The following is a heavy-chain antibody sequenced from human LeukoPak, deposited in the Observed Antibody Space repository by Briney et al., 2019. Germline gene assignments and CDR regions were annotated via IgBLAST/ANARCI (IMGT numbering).Heavy chain of an antibody. CDR1: GGSFSGYY. Sequence: SETLSLTCAVYGGSFSGYYWSWIRQPPGKGLEWIGEINHSGSTNYNPSLKCRVTISVDTSKNQFSLKLSSVTAADTAVYYCARVFYDSSGNDAFDIWGQGTMVTVSS. V-gene: IGHV4-34*01. J-gene: IGHJ3*02. CDR3: ARVFYDSSGNDAFDI. D-gene: IGHD3-22*01. CDR2: INHSGST.